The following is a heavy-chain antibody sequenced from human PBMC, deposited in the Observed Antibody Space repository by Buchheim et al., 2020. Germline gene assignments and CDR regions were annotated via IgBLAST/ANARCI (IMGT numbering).Heavy chain of an antibody. CDR1: GGSFSGYY. J-gene: IGHJ4*02. CDR2: ITHSGST. D-gene: IGHD3-3*01. CDR3: ARGSGCWSGYFNYFDY. V-gene: IGHV4-34*01. Sequence: QVQLQQWGAGLLKPSETLSLTCAVYGGSFSGYYWSWIRQPPGKGLEGIGEITHSGSTNYNPSLKSRVTISVDTSTNQFSLKLSSVTAADTAVYYCARGSGCWSGYFNYFDYWGQGTL.